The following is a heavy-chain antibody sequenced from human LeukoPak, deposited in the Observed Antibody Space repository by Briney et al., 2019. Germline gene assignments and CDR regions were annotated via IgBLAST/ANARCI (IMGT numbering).Heavy chain of an antibody. CDR2: IYYSGST. V-gene: IGHV4-59*01. Sequence: SETLSLTCTVSGGSTSSYYWSWIRQPPGKGLEWIGYIYYSGSTNYNPSLKSRVTISLDTSKNQFSLKLSSVTAADTAVYYCARDSGSGTFTRGQGTLVTVSS. D-gene: IGHD3-10*01. CDR3: ARDSGSGTFT. J-gene: IGHJ4*02. CDR1: GGSTSSYY.